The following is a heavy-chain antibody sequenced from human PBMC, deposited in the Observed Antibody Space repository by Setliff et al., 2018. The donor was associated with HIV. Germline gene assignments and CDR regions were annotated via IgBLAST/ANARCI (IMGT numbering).Heavy chain of an antibody. Sequence: GGSLRLSCEVSGFTFSNYDMNWVRQAPGRGLEWVSSISGRTGYTYYVDSVKGRFTISRENSKNTLYLQMNSLRVEDTAVYYCATDCAVVGGTGSLDSWGQGTLVTVSS. CDR3: ATDCAVVGGTGSLDS. J-gene: IGHJ4*02. CDR2: ISGRTGYT. D-gene: IGHD1-26*01. V-gene: IGHV3-21*04. CDR1: GFTFSNYD.